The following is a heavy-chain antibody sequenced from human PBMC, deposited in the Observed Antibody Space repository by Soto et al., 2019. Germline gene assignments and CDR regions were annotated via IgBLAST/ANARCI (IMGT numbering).Heavy chain of an antibody. Sequence: SETLSLSCAVSGGSISSSVYYWVWIRQPPGKGLEWIGIIYYSGSTYYNPSLKSRVTISVDTSKNQFSMKLSSVTAADTALYYCARRSNSGWYFDYWGQGTLVTVSS. D-gene: IGHD6-19*01. J-gene: IGHJ4*02. CDR2: IYYSGST. CDR3: ARRSNSGWYFDY. V-gene: IGHV4-39*01. CDR1: GGSISSSVYY.